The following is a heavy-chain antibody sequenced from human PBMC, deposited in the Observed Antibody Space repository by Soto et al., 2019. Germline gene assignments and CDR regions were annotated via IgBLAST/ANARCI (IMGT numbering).Heavy chain of an antibody. CDR2: IYYSGST. J-gene: IGHJ4*02. Sequence: SETLSLTCTVSGGSISSYYWSWIRQPPGKGLEWIGYIYYSGSTNYNPSLKSRVTISVDTSKNQFSLKLSSVTAADTAVYYCARHGNYGLFDYWGQGTLVTVSS. V-gene: IGHV4-59*08. CDR1: GGSISSYY. D-gene: IGHD3-10*01. CDR3: ARHGNYGLFDY.